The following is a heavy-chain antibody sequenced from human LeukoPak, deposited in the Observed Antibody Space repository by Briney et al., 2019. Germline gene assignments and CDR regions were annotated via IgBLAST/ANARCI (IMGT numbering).Heavy chain of an antibody. V-gene: IGHV3-21*01. CDR1: GFTFSSYE. CDR3: ARGGPGLGSYFDH. D-gene: IGHD3-10*01. CDR2: ISSSSSYI. Sequence: GGSLRLSCAASGFTFSSYEMNWVRQAPGKGLEWVSSISSSSSYIYYTDSVKGRFTISRDNAKNSLYLQMNSLRAEDTAVYYCARGGPGLGSYFDHWGQGTLVSVSS. J-gene: IGHJ4*02.